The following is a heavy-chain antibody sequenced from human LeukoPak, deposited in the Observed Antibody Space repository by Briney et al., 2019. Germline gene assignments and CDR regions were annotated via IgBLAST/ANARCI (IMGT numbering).Heavy chain of an antibody. CDR3: ARSGGYSYGYPQDY. CDR2: ISSSSSTI. V-gene: IGHV3-48*04. CDR1: GFTFSSYS. Sequence: PGGSLRLSCAASGFTFSSYSMNWVRQAPGKGLEWVSYISSSSSTIYYADSVKGRFTISRDNAKNSLYLQMNSLRAEDTAVYYCARSGGYSYGYPQDYWGQGTLVTVSS. D-gene: IGHD5-18*01. J-gene: IGHJ4*02.